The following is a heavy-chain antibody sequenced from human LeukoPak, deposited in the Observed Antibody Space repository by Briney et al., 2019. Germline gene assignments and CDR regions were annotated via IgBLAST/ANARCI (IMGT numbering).Heavy chain of an antibody. V-gene: IGHV1-69*04. CDR1: GGTFSSYA. J-gene: IGHJ4*02. CDR3: AARITMIVVVIT. CDR2: IIPILGIA. D-gene: IGHD3-22*01. Sequence: GASVKVSCKASGGTFSSYAISWVRQAPGQGLEWMGRIIPILGIANYAQKFQGRVTITADKSTSTAYMELSSLRSEDTAVYYCAARITMIVVVITWGQGTLVTVSS.